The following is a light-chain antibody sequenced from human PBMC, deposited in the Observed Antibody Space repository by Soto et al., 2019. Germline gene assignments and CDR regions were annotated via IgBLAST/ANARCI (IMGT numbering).Light chain of an antibody. Sequence: IGVTQYAATLSVSPGERATLSCRARQSLGTNLAWFQQKPGQVPRLLIHGASTRATGIPARFSGSGSGTDFTLTISIFLSEDFAVYYCQQYNQWPRTFGQRTKV. J-gene: IGKJ1*01. V-gene: IGKV3-15*01. CDR1: QSLGTN. CDR2: GAS. CDR3: QQYNQWPRT.